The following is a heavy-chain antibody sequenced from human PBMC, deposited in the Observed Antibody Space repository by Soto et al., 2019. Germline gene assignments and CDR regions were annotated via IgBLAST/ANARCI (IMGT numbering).Heavy chain of an antibody. CDR2: MKRKSEGETT. D-gene: IGHD3-22*01. J-gene: IGHJ4*02. CDR3: TAQFYFDACGYSFDL. CDR1: GFTFKNAW. V-gene: IGHV3-15*01. Sequence: PVGSLRLSCAASGFTFKNAWLGWAGQAQGQGLEGVRHMKRKSEGETTDYVGTVKGRFTISRDGSNNTVYLQMSSLTTGDTAADYCTAQFYFDACGYSFDLWGQGTLVTVSS.